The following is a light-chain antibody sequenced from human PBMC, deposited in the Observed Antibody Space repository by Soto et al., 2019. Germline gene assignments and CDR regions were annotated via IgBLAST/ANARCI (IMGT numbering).Light chain of an antibody. CDR1: QSLVYSDGNAY. Sequence: DVVMTQSPLSLPVTLGQPASISCRSSQSLVYSDGNAYLNWFHQRPGQSPRRLIYRASNRDSGVPDRYIGSWSGTVFTLQINGVEAEEVGVYYCMQATHSPPTFGRGTRVDIK. CDR2: RAS. V-gene: IGKV2-30*01. J-gene: IGKJ1*01. CDR3: MQATHSPPT.